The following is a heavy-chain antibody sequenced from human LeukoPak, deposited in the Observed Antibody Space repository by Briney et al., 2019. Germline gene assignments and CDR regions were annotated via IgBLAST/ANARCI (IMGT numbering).Heavy chain of an antibody. CDR1: GYTFTGYL. CDR2: ISPNSGDT. V-gene: IGHV1-2*02. Sequence: ASVKVSCTASGYTFTGYLMHWVRQAPGQGLEWMGWISPNSGDTKSAQKFQGRITMTRDTSISTAYMEVSRLRSDDTAVYYCVRGLTTVATWLYLWGRGTLVTVSS. J-gene: IGHJ2*01. CDR3: VRGLTTVATWLYL. D-gene: IGHD4-17*01.